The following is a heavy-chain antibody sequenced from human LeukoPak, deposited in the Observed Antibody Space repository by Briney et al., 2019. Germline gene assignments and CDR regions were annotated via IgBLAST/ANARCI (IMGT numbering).Heavy chain of an antibody. CDR3: ARDRALYDSRRGYYYTEDDY. V-gene: IGHV3-7*01. CDR2: MNQDGSEK. CDR1: GFTFSSYW. D-gene: IGHD3-22*01. Sequence: PGGSLRLSCAASGFTFSSYWMSWVRQAPGKGLEWVANMNQDGSEKYYLDSVKGRFTISRDNAKSLLYLQMNSLRGDDTAVYYCARDRALYDSRRGYYYTEDDYWGQGTLVTVSS. J-gene: IGHJ4*02.